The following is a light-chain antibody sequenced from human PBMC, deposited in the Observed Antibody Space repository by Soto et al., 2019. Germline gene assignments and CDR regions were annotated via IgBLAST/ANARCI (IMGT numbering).Light chain of an antibody. Sequence: DIQMTQSPSSVSASVGDRVTITCRSSEDISTWLAWYQQKPGKAPKLLIYAASSLQSGVPSRFSGSGSVTDFTLTISSLQPEDFATYSCQHAESLPLSTLGQGTRLEIK. CDR2: AAS. CDR3: QHAESLPLST. V-gene: IGKV1-12*01. CDR1: EDISTW. J-gene: IGKJ5*01.